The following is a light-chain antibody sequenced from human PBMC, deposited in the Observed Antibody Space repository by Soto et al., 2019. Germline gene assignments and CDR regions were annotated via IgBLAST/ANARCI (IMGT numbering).Light chain of an antibody. J-gene: IGLJ2*01. V-gene: IGLV2-14*01. Sequence: QSALTQPASVSGSPGQSITISCTGTSSDVGRYDYVSWYQQYPGKAPKLMIYEVSNRPSGVSNRFSGSKSGNTASLTISGLQAEDEADYYCSSYAGSSVLFGGGTQLTVL. CDR2: EVS. CDR1: SSDVGRYDY. CDR3: SSYAGSSVL.